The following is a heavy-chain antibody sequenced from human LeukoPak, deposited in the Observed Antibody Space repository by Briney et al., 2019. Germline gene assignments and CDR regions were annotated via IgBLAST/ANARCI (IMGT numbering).Heavy chain of an antibody. CDR3: AGSYRYAFDI. Sequence: SQTLSLTCTVSGGSISSGSYYWSWIRQPAGKGLEWIGRIYTSGSTNYNPSLKSRGTISVDTSKNQFSLKLSSVTAADTAVYYCAGSYRYAFDIWGQGTMVTVSS. J-gene: IGHJ3*02. D-gene: IGHD1-26*01. V-gene: IGHV4-61*02. CDR2: IYTSGST. CDR1: GGSISSGSYY.